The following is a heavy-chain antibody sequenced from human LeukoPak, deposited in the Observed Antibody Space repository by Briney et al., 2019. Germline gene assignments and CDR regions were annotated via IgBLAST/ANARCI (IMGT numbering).Heavy chain of an antibody. J-gene: IGHJ4*02. CDR3: ARGDTAFRG. V-gene: IGHV1-69*05. D-gene: IGHD5-18*01. Sequence: ASVKVSCKASGGTFSSYAISWVRQAPGQGLEWMGGIIPIFGTANYAQKLQGRVTMTTDTSTSTAYMELRSLRSDDTAVYYCARGDTAFRGWGQGTLVTVSS. CDR1: GGTFSSYA. CDR2: IIPIFGTA.